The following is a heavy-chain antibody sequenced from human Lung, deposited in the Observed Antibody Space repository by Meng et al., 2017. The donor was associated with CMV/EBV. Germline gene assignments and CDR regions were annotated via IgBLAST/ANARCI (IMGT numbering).Heavy chain of an antibody. Sequence: GGSLRLSCAASGFGFRNYGMHWVRQAPGKGLEWVASVQPDGVTKAYGNSVKGRFTISRDNSKNTLSLQMNGLRSDDTAVYFCANAWNYDMVAWGRGTTVTVSS. CDR3: ANAWNYDMVA. CDR1: GFGFRNYG. J-gene: IGHJ6*03. CDR2: VQPDGVTK. D-gene: IGHD1-1*01. V-gene: IGHV3-30*02.